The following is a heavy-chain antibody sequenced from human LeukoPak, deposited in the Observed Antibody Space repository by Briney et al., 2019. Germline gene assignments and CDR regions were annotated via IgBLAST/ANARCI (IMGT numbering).Heavy chain of an antibody. V-gene: IGHV4-34*01. Sequence: PSETLSLTCAVYGGSFSGYYWSWIRQPPGKGLEWIGEINHSGSTNYNPSLKSRVTISVDTSKNQFSLELSSVTAADTAVYYCAREYGELDYWGQGTLVTVSS. D-gene: IGHD4-17*01. CDR3: AREYGELDY. CDR1: GGSFSGYY. J-gene: IGHJ4*02. CDR2: INHSGST.